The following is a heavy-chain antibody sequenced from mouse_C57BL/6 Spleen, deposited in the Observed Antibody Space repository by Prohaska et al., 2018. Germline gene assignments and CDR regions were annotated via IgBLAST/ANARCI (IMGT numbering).Heavy chain of an antibody. CDR3: ARWGTAQAPFDY. CDR2: IYPGSGNT. Sequence: ISCKASGYSFTSYYIHWVKQRPGQGLEWIGWIYPGSGNTKYNEKFKGKATLTADTSSSTAYMQLSSLTSEDSAGYYCARWGTAQAPFDYWGHGTTLTVSS. V-gene: IGHV1-66*01. CDR1: GYSFTSYY. J-gene: IGHJ2*01. D-gene: IGHD3-2*02.